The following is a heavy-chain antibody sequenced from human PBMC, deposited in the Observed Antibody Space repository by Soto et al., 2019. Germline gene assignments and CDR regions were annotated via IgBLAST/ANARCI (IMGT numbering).Heavy chain of an antibody. Sequence: GGSLRLSCAASGFTFSSYWMSWVRQAPGKGLEGGANIKQDGSEKYYVDSVKGRFTISRDNAKNSLYLQMNSLRAEDTAVYYCARAVYSSSWYHAFDIWGQGTMVTVSS. J-gene: IGHJ3*02. CDR1: GFTFSSYW. D-gene: IGHD6-13*01. V-gene: IGHV3-7*03. CDR2: IKQDGSEK. CDR3: ARAVYSSSWYHAFDI.